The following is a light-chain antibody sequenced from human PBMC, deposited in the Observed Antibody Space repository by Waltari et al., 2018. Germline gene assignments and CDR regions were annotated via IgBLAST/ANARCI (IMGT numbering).Light chain of an antibody. Sequence: ELVMTQSPATLSLSPGESATLSCRASQRLRSTFAWFQQKPGQPPRLLIYGTSTRAAGIPARFSGSGSGTDFSLTISSLQPEDFATYYCQQYDIWPWTFGQGTRVE. J-gene: IGKJ1*01. CDR3: QQYDIWPWT. CDR2: GTS. CDR1: QRLRST. V-gene: IGKV3D-15*01.